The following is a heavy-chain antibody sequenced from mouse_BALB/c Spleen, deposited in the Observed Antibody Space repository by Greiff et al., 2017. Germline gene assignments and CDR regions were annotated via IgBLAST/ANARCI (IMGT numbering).Heavy chain of an antibody. Sequence: EVKLVESGGGLVQPGGSLKLSCAASGFTFSSYTMSWVRQTPEKRLEWVAYISNGGGSTYYPDTVKGRFTISRDNAKNTLYLQMSSLKSEDTAMYYSARGYDYGPWFAYWGQGTLVTVSA. CDR3: ARGYDYGPWFAY. CDR2: ISNGGGST. J-gene: IGHJ3*01. V-gene: IGHV5-12-2*01. CDR1: GFTFSSYT. D-gene: IGHD2-4*01.